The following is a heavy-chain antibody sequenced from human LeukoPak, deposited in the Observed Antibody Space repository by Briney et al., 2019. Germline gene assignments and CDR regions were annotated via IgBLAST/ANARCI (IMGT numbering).Heavy chain of an antibody. CDR3: ARAGGSYYSGDDY. Sequence: SETLSLTCAVSGYSISSGYFWGWIRQPPGKGLEWIGSIYHSGSTYYNPSLKSRVTISVDPSTNHFSLKLSSVTAADTAVYYCARAGGSYYSGDDYWGQGTLVTVSS. CDR2: IYHSGST. CDR1: GYSISSGYF. J-gene: IGHJ4*02. D-gene: IGHD1-26*01. V-gene: IGHV4-38-2*01.